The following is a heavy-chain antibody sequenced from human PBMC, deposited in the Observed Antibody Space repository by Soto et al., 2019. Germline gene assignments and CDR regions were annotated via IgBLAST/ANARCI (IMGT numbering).Heavy chain of an antibody. D-gene: IGHD3-16*01. CDR3: ARALGSWGAYYFDY. J-gene: IGHJ4*02. CDR1: GFSLNTYGVG. V-gene: IGHV2-5*02. Sequence: QITLKESGPPLMKPTQTLTLTCTVSGFSLNTYGVGVGWIRQPPGKALEWLALIYWDDDKRYSPSLKSRLTGTKDTSKNQVVLTMTNMDPVDTVTYSCARALGSWGAYYFDYWGQGTLVTVSS. CDR2: IYWDDDK.